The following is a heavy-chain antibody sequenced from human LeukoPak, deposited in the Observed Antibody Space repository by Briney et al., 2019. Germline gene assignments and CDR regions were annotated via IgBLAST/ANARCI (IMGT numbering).Heavy chain of an antibody. CDR3: ARGPLDTPFDY. CDR2: ISTTRSTI. CDR1: GFTFSDYY. V-gene: IGHV3-11*01. Sequence: PGGSLRLSCTASGFTFSDYYMSWIRQAPGKGLEWISYISTTRSTIYYGDSVKGRFTISRDNAKNSLYLQMNSLRAEDTAVHYCARGPLDTPFDYWGQGTLVTVSS. J-gene: IGHJ4*02. D-gene: IGHD5-18*01.